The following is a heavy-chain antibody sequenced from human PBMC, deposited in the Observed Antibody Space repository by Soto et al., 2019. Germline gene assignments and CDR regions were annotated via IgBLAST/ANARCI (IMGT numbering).Heavy chain of an antibody. CDR3: ARGFSGYCSGGSCSSFDY. CDR2: IFHSGIT. J-gene: IGHJ4*02. V-gene: IGHV4-4*02. Sequence: PSETLSLTCAVSGDYISSTHWWTWVRQPPGKGLEYIGQIFHSGITNYNPSLESRVTISLDKSKSQFSLELNSVTGADTAIYYCARGFSGYCSGGSCSSFDYWGQGTLVTVSS. CDR1: GDYISSTHW. D-gene: IGHD2-15*01.